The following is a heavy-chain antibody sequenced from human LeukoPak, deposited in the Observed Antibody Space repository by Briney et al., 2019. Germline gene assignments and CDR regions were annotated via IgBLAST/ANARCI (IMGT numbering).Heavy chain of an antibody. J-gene: IGHJ6*03. CDR3: ASAGYCSGGSCYPYYYYYYMDV. V-gene: IGHV1-18*01. D-gene: IGHD2-15*01. Sequence: ASVKVSCKASGYTFTSYAISWVRQAPGQGLEWMGWISVHNDDTNYAQRLQGRVTMTKDTSTRTAYMELRSLRSDDTAVYYCASAGYCSGGSCYPYYYYYYMDVWGKGTTVTVSS. CDR2: ISVHNDDT. CDR1: GYTFTSYA.